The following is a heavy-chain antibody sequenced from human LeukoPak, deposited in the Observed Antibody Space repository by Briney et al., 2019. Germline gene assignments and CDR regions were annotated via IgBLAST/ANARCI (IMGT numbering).Heavy chain of an antibody. CDR1: GFTFDKYF. Sequence: PGGSLRLSCATSGFTFDKYFIHWVRQAPGKGLDWVSSISGTSTYIDYADSVKGRFTISRDNAKNSLYLRMNSLRVEDTAVYYCVRDHQLRDPGCWGQGTLVTVSS. J-gene: IGHJ4*02. D-gene: IGHD5-24*01. V-gene: IGHV3-21*01. CDR3: VRDHQLRDPGC. CDR2: ISGTSTYI.